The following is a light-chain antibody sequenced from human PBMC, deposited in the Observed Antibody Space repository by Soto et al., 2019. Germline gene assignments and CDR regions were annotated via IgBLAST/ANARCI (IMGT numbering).Light chain of an antibody. CDR3: ATWDDSLNGVV. J-gene: IGLJ2*01. V-gene: IGLV2-23*01. Sequence: QSVLTQPASVSGSPGQSITISCTGTSSDIGTYNLVSWYQHYPGKAPKLMIYEGIKRPSGVSNRFSGSKSGNTAFLTISGLQAEDEADYYCATWDDSLNGVVFGGGTQLTVL. CDR1: SSDIGTYNL. CDR2: EGI.